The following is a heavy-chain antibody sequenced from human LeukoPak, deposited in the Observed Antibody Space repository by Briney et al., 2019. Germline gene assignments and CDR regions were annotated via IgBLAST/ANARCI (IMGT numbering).Heavy chain of an antibody. CDR1: IGSISSSSYY. D-gene: IGHD2/OR15-2a*01. Sequence: PSETLSLTCTVSIGSISSSSYYWGWIRQPPGKGLECIGIIHHGGSTFYNPSLKSRVTISIDTSNNQFSLKLSSLTAADTAVYYCARVTLLPTHIDYWGQGALVTVSS. CDR2: IHHGGST. V-gene: IGHV4-39*07. J-gene: IGHJ4*02. CDR3: ARVTLLPTHIDY.